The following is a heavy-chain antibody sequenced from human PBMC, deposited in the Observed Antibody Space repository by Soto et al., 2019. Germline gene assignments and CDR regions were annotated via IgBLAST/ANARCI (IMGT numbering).Heavy chain of an antibody. CDR3: ASDGHIVTTFGLYGLDV. CDR2: ISYDGSSE. CDR1: GFTFATYG. Sequence: QGHLVESGGGVVQPGSSLRLSCAGTGFTFATYGIHWVRQAPGKGVEWVAHISYDGSSEYYADSVEGRFNISRDNSMSRRYLQMTSLRIEDTALYYCASDGHIVTTFGLYGLDVWGQGTTVTVSS. V-gene: IGHV3-30*13. J-gene: IGHJ6*02. D-gene: IGHD5-12*01.